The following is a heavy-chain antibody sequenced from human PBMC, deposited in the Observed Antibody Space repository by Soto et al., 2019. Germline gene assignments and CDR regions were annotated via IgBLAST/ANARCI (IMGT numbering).Heavy chain of an antibody. CDR2: ISGSGGST. J-gene: IGHJ4*02. D-gene: IGHD3-3*01. CDR1: GFTFSSYA. CDR3: AKRKVGYDFWSGYPFDY. Sequence: QAGGSLRLSCAASGFTFSSYAMSWVRQAPGKGLEWVSAISGSGGSTYYADSVKGRFTISRDNSKNTLYLQMNSLRAEDTAVYYCAKRKVGYDFWSGYPFDYWGQGTLVTVSS. V-gene: IGHV3-23*01.